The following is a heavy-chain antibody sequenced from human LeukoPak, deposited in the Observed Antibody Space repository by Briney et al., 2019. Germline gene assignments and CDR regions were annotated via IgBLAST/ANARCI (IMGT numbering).Heavy chain of an antibody. CDR1: GGSISSGSYY. D-gene: IGHD3-10*01. CDR2: IYTSGST. V-gene: IGHV4-61*02. J-gene: IGHJ5*02. Sequence: PSQTLSLTCTVSGGSISSGSYYWSWIRQPAGKGLEWIGRIYTSGSTNYNPSLKSRVTISVDTSKNQFSLKLSSVTAADTAVYYCARMEPPPVLLWFGDQGGWFDPWGQGTLVTVSS. CDR3: ARMEPPPVLLWFGDQGGWFDP.